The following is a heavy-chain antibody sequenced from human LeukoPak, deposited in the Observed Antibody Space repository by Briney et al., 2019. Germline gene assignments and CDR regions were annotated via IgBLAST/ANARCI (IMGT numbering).Heavy chain of an antibody. Sequence: SVKVSCKASGYTFTSYGISWVRQAPGQGLEWMEGIIPIFGTANYAQKFQGRVTITADESTSTAYMELSSLRSEDTAVYYCVSSGYYYDSSGYLGDYWGQGTLVTVSS. CDR1: GYTFTSYG. V-gene: IGHV1-69*13. D-gene: IGHD3-22*01. J-gene: IGHJ4*02. CDR2: IIPIFGTA. CDR3: VSSGYYYDSSGYLGDY.